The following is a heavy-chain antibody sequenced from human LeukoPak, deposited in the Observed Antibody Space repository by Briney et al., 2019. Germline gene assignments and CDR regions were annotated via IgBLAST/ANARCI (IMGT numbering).Heavy chain of an antibody. Sequence: SETLSLTCTVSGYSISSGYYWGWIRQPPGKGLEWIGSIYHSGSTYYNPSLKSRVTISVDTSKNQFSLKLGSVTAADTAVYYCARDPPRYDSSGYGAFDIWGQGTMVTVSS. D-gene: IGHD3-22*01. CDR2: IYHSGST. CDR3: ARDPPRYDSSGYGAFDI. CDR1: GYSISSGYY. V-gene: IGHV4-38-2*02. J-gene: IGHJ3*02.